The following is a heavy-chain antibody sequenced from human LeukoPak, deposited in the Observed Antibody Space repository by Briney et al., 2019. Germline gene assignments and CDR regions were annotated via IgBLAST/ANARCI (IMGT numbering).Heavy chain of an antibody. D-gene: IGHD5-18*01. Sequence: GGSLRLSCAASGFTFSNYNVNWVRQAPGKGLGWVSSISSGGSYIYYADSVMGRFTISRDNGKNSLYLQMNTLRAEDTAVYYCAKGSGVQVWSSLDYWGQGTLVTVSS. CDR2: ISSGGSYI. CDR1: GFTFSNYN. V-gene: IGHV3-21*01. CDR3: AKGSGVQVWSSLDY. J-gene: IGHJ4*02.